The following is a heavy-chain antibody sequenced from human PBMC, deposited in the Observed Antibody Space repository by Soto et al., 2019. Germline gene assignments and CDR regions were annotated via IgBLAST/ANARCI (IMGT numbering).Heavy chain of an antibody. CDR1: GYPFTTYY. J-gene: IGHJ6*02. V-gene: IGHV1-2*02. CDR2: IDPRGGGT. D-gene: IGHD6-19*01. CDR3: AREDIIGWNYYGMDV. Sequence: ASVKVSCKVSGYPFTTYYIHWVRQAPGQGLEWMGWIDPRGGGTVYEQKFQGRVTMTRDTSISTVYMDLSGLTSDDTALYYCAREDIIGWNYYGMDVWGQGTTVTVSS.